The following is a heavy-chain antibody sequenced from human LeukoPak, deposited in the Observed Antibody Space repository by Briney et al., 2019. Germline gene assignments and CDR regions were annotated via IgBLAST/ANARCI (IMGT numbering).Heavy chain of an antibody. CDR2: IYYSGGT. D-gene: IGHD5-18*01. Sequence: SETLSLTCTVSGGSISSYYWSWIRQPPGKGLEWIGYIYYSGGTNYNPSLKSRVTISVDTSKNQFSLKLSSVTAADTAVYYCARHVGDVEMATADWGQGTLVTVSS. J-gene: IGHJ4*02. CDR1: GGSISSYY. V-gene: IGHV4-59*08. CDR3: ARHVGDVEMATAD.